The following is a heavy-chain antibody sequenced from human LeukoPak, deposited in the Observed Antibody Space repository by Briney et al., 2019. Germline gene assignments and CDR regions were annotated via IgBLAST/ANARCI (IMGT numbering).Heavy chain of an antibody. CDR2: IYISGST. D-gene: IGHD3-22*01. J-gene: IGHJ6*03. V-gene: IGHV4-4*07. CDR3: ARVLNSPYYDSSGYYSYYYYYMDV. CDR1: GGSISSYY. Sequence: SETLSLTCTVSGGSISSYYWSWIRQPAGKGLEWIGRIYISGSTNYNPSLKSRVTMSVDTSKNQFSLKLSSVTAADTAVYYCARVLNSPYYDSSGYYSYYYYYMDVWGKGTTVTVSS.